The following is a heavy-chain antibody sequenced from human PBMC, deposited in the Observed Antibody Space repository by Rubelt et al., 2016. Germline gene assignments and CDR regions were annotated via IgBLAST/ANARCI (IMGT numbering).Heavy chain of an antibody. D-gene: IGHD6-19*01. V-gene: IGHV4-59*01. CDR2: VSSGGNT. Sequence: QVQLQESGPGLLKPSETLSLTCTVSGDSFSSYYWAWIRQPPGKGLQWLAYVSSGGNTFYNPSLGTRVSISVDTPKNQFFLKLQSVTAADTAVYYCARTKEFSDHSGLEPWGQGAQVTVSS. J-gene: IGHJ5*02. CDR1: GDSFSSYY. CDR3: ARTKEFSDHSGLEP.